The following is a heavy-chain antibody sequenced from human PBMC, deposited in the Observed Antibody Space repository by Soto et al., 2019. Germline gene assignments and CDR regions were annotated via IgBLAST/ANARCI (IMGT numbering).Heavy chain of an antibody. J-gene: IGHJ5*02. CDR2: IYYSGST. CDR3: ARDRITMVRGSSIDWFDP. V-gene: IGHV4-31*03. CDR1: GGSISSGGYY. Sequence: QVQLQESGPGLVKPSQTLSLTCTVSGGSISSGGYYWSWIRQHPGKGLEWIGYIYYSGSTYYNPSLKMRVTISVDTSKNQFSLKLSSVTAADTAVYYCARDRITMVRGSSIDWFDPWGQGTLVTVSS. D-gene: IGHD3-10*01.